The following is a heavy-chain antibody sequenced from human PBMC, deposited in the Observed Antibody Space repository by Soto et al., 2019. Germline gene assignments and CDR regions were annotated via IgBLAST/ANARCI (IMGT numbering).Heavy chain of an antibody. CDR3: ARXGPQDPYYYYYGMDV. Sequence: GGSLRLPCAASGFTFSYHSMNWVRQAPGKGLEWVSSISSSSSYIYYADSVKGRFTISRDNAKNSLYLQMNSLRAEDTAVYYCARXGPQDPYYYYYGMDVWGQGTTVTVSS. CDR1: GFTFSYHS. V-gene: IGHV3-21*01. CDR2: ISSSSSYI. J-gene: IGHJ6*02.